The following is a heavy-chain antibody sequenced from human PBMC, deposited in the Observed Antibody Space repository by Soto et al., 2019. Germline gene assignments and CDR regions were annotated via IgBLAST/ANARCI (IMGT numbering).Heavy chain of an antibody. CDR2: IYYSGST. CDR1: GGSISSYY. J-gene: IGHJ5*02. Sequence: QVQLQESGPGLVKPSETLSLTCTVSGGSISSYYWSWIRQPPGKGLEWIGYIYYSGSTNYNPSLMSRVNISVDASKNLCSLKLSSVTAADTAVYYCARLPYGWFDPWGQGTLVTVSS. V-gene: IGHV4-59*08. CDR3: ARLPYGWFDP. D-gene: IGHD4-17*01.